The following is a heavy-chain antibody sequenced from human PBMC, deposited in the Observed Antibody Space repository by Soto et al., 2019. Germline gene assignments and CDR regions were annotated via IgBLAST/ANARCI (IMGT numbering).Heavy chain of an antibody. CDR2: VFHTGTT. J-gene: IGHJ5*01. Sequence: QVQLQESGPGLVKPSGTLSLTCAVSGESVSSPYYWCWVRQPPGKGLEWIGEVFHTGTTSYNPSLRSRVTISMDKSINQFSLDLSSVTAADTAVYYCARSASWYAVHSSGPGTLVIVSS. CDR1: GESVSSPYY. V-gene: IGHV4-4*02. D-gene: IGHD6-13*01. CDR3: ARSASWYAVHS.